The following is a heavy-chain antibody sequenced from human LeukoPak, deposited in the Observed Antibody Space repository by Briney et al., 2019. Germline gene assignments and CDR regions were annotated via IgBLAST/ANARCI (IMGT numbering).Heavy chain of an antibody. V-gene: IGHV3-33*03. CDR3: ARMGGYSGYDLNY. Sequence: PGRSLRLSCAASGFSFSNYGMHWVRQAPGKGLEWVADIWYDGSNKYYADSVKGRFTISRDNSKNTLYLQMNSLRAEDTAMYYCARMGGYSGYDLNYWGQGTLVTVAS. CDR2: IWYDGSNK. CDR1: GFSFSNYG. D-gene: IGHD5-12*01. J-gene: IGHJ4*02.